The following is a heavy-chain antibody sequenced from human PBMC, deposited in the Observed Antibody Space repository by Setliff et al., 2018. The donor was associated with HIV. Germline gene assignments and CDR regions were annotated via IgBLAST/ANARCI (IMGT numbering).Heavy chain of an antibody. Sequence: GASVKVSCKTSGGTFGSYAIIWVRRAPGQGLEWMGGIIPIMGTTAYAHKFQGRVRITADKSTNSAYLELTRLTTDDSAIYYCARDIGITTTGKGWFEPWGQGAKVTVSS. D-gene: IGHD1-1*01. J-gene: IGHJ5*02. CDR2: IIPIMGTT. CDR3: ARDIGITTTGKGWFEP. V-gene: IGHV1-69*06. CDR1: GGTFGSYA.